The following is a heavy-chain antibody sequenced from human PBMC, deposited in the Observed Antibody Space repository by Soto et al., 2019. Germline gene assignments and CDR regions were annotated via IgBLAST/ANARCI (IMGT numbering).Heavy chain of an antibody. CDR1: GGSISSYY. D-gene: IGHD6-19*01. CDR3: ARLYSSGSN. J-gene: IGHJ4*02. CDR2: IYYSGST. V-gene: IGHV4-59*01. Sequence: QVQLQESGPGLVKPSETLSLTCTVSGGSISSYYWSWIRQPPGKGLEWIGYIYYSGSTNYNPSLKSRVTISVDTSKNQFSLKLSSVTAADTAVYYCARLYSSGSNWGQGTLVTVSS.